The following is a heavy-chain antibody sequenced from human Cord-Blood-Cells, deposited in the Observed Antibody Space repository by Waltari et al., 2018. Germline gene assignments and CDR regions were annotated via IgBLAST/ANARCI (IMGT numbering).Heavy chain of an antibody. CDR2: INPNSGGT. D-gene: IGHD2-15*01. Sequence: QVQLVQSGAEVKKPGASVKVSCKASGYTFTGYYMHWVRQAPGQGLEWMGWINPNSGGTNYAQKFQGRVTMTRDTSISTAYMELSRLRSDDTAVYYWARLPTEYCSGGSCYGLDYWGQGTLVTVSS. J-gene: IGHJ4*02. V-gene: IGHV1-2*02. CDR1: GYTFTGYY. CDR3: ARLPTEYCSGGSCYGLDY.